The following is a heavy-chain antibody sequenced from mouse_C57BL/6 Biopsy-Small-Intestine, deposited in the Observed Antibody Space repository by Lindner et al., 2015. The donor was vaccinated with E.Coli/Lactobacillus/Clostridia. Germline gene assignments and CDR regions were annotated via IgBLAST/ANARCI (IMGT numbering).Heavy chain of an antibody. Sequence: VQLQESGAELVRPGTSVKVSCKASGYAFTNYLIEWVRQRPGQGLGWIGMINPGSGGANYNEKFKGKATLTADKSSSTAYMQLSSLTSEDSAVYFCASYGYDFDYWGQGTTLTVSS. CDR2: INPGSGGA. D-gene: IGHD2-2*01. CDR1: GYAFTNYL. CDR3: ASYGYDFDY. J-gene: IGHJ2*01. V-gene: IGHV1-54*01.